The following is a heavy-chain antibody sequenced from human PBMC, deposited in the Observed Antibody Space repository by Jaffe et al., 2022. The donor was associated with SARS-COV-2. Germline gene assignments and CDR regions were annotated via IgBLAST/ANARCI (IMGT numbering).Heavy chain of an antibody. D-gene: IGHD1-26*01. CDR3: AKTSGSGSLVGNQVPFFDY. CDR2: ISGSGGST. V-gene: IGHV3-23*01. CDR1: GFTFSSYA. Sequence: EVQLLESGGGLVQPGGSLRLSCAASGFTFSSYAMSWVRQAPGKGLEWVSAISGSGGSTYYADSVKGRFTISRDNSKNTLYLQMNSLRAEDTAVYYCAKTSGSGSLVGNQVPFFDYWGQGTLVTVSS. J-gene: IGHJ4*02.